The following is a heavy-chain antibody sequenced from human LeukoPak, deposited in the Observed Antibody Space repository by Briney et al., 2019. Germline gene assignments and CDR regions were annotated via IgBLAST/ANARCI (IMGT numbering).Heavy chain of an antibody. CDR2: IWYDGSNK. CDR1: GFTFSSYG. J-gene: IGHJ4*02. D-gene: IGHD4-11*01. Sequence: PGRSLRLSCAASGFTFSSYGMHWVRQAPGKGLEWVALIWYDGSNKYYADSVKGRFTISRDNSKNTLYLQMNSLRAEDTAVYYCARLAHQTDFDYSNYVDLDYWGQGTLVTVSS. V-gene: IGHV3-33*01. CDR3: ARLAHQTDFDYSNYVDLDY.